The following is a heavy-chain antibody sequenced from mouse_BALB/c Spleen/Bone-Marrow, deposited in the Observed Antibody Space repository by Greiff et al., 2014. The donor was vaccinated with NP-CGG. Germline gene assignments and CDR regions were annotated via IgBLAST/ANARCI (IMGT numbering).Heavy chain of an antibody. V-gene: IGHV1-69*02. CDR3: TRSRGYFDY. CDR1: GYTFTTFW. CDR2: IYPSDTYT. J-gene: IGHJ2*01. Sequence: QVQLQQSGAELVRPGASVKLSCKASGYTFTTFWINWVKPRPGQGLEWIGNIYPSDTYTNYSQDFKDKATLTVDKSSSTAYMQLSSPTSEDSAVYYCTRSRGYFDYWGQGTTLTVSS.